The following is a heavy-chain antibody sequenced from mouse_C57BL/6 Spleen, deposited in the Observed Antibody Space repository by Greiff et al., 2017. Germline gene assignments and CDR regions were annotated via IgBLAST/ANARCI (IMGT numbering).Heavy chain of an antibody. Sequence: EVQLQESGPGLVKPSQSLSLTCSVTGYSITSGYYWNWIRQFPGNKLEWMGYISYDGSNNYNPSLKNRISITRDTSKNQFFLKLNSVTTEDTATYYCATGRNYGNYVPFTYWGQGTLVTVSA. J-gene: IGHJ3*01. CDR2: ISYDGSN. V-gene: IGHV3-6*01. CDR1: GYSITSGYY. CDR3: ATGRNYGNYVPFTY. D-gene: IGHD2-1*01.